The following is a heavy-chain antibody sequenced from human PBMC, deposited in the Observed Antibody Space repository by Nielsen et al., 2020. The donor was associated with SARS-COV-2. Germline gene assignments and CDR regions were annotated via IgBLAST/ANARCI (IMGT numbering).Heavy chain of an antibody. Sequence: PETLSLTCAVSSDSASSSNWGSWVRQPPGKGLEWVGEIYQSGDSNYNPSLKSPLTISVDKSKNQFSLKVTSLTAADTAVYYCARLLTDSGSYFRFDPWGQGTLVTVSS. CDR1: SDSASSSNW. V-gene: IGHV4-4*03. CDR3: ARLLTDSGSYFRFDP. D-gene: IGHD1-26*01. J-gene: IGHJ5*02. CDR2: IYQSGDS.